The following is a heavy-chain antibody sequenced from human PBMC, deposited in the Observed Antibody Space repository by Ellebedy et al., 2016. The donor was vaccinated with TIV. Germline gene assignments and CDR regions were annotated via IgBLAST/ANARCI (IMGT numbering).Heavy chain of an antibody. CDR1: GGSFSGYY. V-gene: IGHV4-34*01. CDR2: INHSGST. Sequence: MPSETLSLTCAVYGGSFSGYYWSWIRQPPGKGLEWSGEINHSGSTNYNASLKSRVTVSVDTSKNQISLKLSSVTAADTAVYYCARCPGDTAMVTCYFDYWGQGTLVTVSS. J-gene: IGHJ4*02. D-gene: IGHD5-18*01. CDR3: ARCPGDTAMVTCYFDY.